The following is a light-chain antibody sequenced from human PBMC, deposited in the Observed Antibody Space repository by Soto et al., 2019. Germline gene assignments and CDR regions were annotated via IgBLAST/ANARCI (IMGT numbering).Light chain of an antibody. CDR2: GAS. J-gene: IGKJ1*01. CDR1: QSVSSNY. V-gene: IGKV3-20*01. CDR3: QQYGNSPRT. Sequence: EIVLTQSPGTLSLSPGERATLSCRASQSVSSNYLAWYQQKPGQAPRPLIYGASSRATGIPDRFSGSGSGTDFTLTISRLEPEDFAVYYCQQYGNSPRTFSQGTKVEIK.